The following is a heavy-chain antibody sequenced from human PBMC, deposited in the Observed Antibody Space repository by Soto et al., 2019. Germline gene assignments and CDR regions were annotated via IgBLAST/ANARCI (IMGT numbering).Heavy chain of an antibody. D-gene: IGHD1-26*01. CDR2: IYHSGST. V-gene: IGHV4-30-2*01. CDR1: GGSISRGGYS. J-gene: IGHJ4*02. CDR3: AAGGGLPRYY. Sequence: QLQLQESGSGLVKPSQTLSLTCAVSGGSISRGGYSWSWIRQPPGKGLEWIGYIYHSGSTYYNPSLKSRVTISVDRSKNQFALKLSSVTAADTAVYYWAAGGGLPRYYWGQGTLVTVSA.